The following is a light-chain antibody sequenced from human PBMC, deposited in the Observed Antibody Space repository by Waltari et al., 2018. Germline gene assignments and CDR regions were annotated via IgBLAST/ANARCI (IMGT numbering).Light chain of an antibody. CDR2: AAS. J-gene: IGKJ3*01. V-gene: IGKV1-39*01. CDR1: QSISSY. CDR3: QQSYSTPLFT. Sequence: DIQMTQSPSSLSASVGDRVTITCRTSQSISSYLNWYQQKPGKAPKLRIYAASSLQSGVPSRFSGRGSGTDFTLTISSLQPEDFATYYCQQSYSTPLFTFGPGTKVDIK.